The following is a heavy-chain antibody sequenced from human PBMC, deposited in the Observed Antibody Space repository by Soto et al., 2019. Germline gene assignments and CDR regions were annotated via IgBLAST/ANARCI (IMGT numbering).Heavy chain of an antibody. CDR1: GYSFTIYC. CDR3: ARRENFLDV. Sequence: GESVKISCKGSGYSFTIYCISWVRQMPGKGLEWMGRIDPSDSYTNYSPSFQGHVTISADKSISTAYLQWSSLKASDTAMYYCARRENFLDVWGQGTTVTVSS. J-gene: IGHJ6*02. V-gene: IGHV5-10-1*01. CDR2: IDPSDSYT. D-gene: IGHD1-26*01.